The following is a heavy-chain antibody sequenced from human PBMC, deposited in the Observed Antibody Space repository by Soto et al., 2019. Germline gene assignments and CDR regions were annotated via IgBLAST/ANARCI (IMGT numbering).Heavy chain of an antibody. D-gene: IGHD6-19*01. Sequence: PGGSLRLSCADSGFIFSNYAMSWVRQAPGKGLEWVSAIGGDGADTYYADSVKGRFTISRDNSKNTLYLQMNSLRAEDTAVYFCAIPSGLTVTGPDYWGQGTLVTVSS. CDR3: AIPSGLTVTGPDY. J-gene: IGHJ4*02. V-gene: IGHV3-23*01. CDR2: IGGDGADT. CDR1: GFIFSNYA.